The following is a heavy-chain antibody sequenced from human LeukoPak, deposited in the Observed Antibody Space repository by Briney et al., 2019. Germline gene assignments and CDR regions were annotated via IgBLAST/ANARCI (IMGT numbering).Heavy chain of an antibody. CDR2: IYYSGST. CDR1: GGSISSSSYY. Sequence: PSETLSLTCTVSGGSISSSSYYWGWIRQPPGKGLEWIGSIYYSGSTYYNPPLKSRVTISVDTSKNQFSLKLSSVTAADTAVYYCARHSYTVTVLDPWGQGTLVTVSS. D-gene: IGHD4-17*01. J-gene: IGHJ5*02. CDR3: ARHSYTVTVLDP. V-gene: IGHV4-39*01.